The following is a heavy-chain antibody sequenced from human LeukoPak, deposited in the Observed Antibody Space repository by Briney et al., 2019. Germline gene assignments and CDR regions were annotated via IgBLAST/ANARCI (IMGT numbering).Heavy chain of an antibody. D-gene: IGHD2-8*01. CDR1: GYTFTGYY. CDR2: INPNSGGT. V-gene: IGHV1-2*02. CDR3: ARVWVKYCTNGVCSGYPGY. Sequence: ASVKVSCKASGYTFTGYYMHWVRQAPGQGLEWMGWINPNSGGTNYAQKFQGRVTMTRDTSISTAYMELSRLRSDDTAVHYCARVWVKYCTNGVCSGYPGYWGQGTLVTVSS. J-gene: IGHJ4*02.